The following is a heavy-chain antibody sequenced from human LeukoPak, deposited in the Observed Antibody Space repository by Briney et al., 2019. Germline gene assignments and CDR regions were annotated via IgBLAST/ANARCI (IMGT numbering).Heavy chain of an antibody. V-gene: IGHV4-34*01. CDR3: ARAGIMITFGGVIARYNWFDP. CDR2: INHSGST. J-gene: IGHJ5*02. CDR1: GGSFSGYY. Sequence: PSETLSLTCAVYGGSFSGYYWSWIRQPPGKGLERIGEINHSGSTNYNPSLKSRVTISVDTSKNQFSLKLSSVTAADTAVYYRARAGIMITFGGVIARYNWFDPWGQGTLVTVSS. D-gene: IGHD3-16*02.